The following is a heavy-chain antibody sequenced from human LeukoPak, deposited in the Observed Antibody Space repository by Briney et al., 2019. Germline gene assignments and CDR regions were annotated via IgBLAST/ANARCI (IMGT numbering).Heavy chain of an antibody. D-gene: IGHD6-13*01. V-gene: IGHV1-8*02. CDR2: MNPNSGNT. Sequence: VASVKVSCKASGYTFTGYYMHWVRQAPGQGLEWMGWMNPNSGNTGYAQKFQGRVTMTRNTSISTAYMELSSLRSEDTAVYYCARKYSSSWLRDHNWFDPWGQGTLVTVSS. CDR1: GYTFTGYY. J-gene: IGHJ5*02. CDR3: ARKYSSSWLRDHNWFDP.